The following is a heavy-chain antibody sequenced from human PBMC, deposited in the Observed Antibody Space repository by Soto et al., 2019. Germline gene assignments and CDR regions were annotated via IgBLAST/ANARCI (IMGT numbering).Heavy chain of an antibody. CDR2: IIPIFGTA. Sequence: SVKVSCKASGGTFSSYAISWVRQAPGQGLEWMGGIIPIFGTANYAQKFQGRVTITADESTSTAYMELSSLRSEDTAVYYCARARYQRFGELVLDYWGQGTLVTVSS. D-gene: IGHD3-10*01. V-gene: IGHV1-69*13. CDR3: ARARYQRFGELVLDY. CDR1: GGTFSSYA. J-gene: IGHJ4*02.